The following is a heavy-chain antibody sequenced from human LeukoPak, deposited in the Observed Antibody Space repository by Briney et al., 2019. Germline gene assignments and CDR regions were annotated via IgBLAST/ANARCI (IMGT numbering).Heavy chain of an antibody. CDR2: TSYDGSEK. Sequence: GGSLRLSCAASGFTFSGYGMNWVRQAPGKGLEWVAITSYDGSEKYYADSVKGRFTISRDNAKNSLYLQMNSLRAEDTAVYYCAVTDYGGNPYFHYWGQGTLVTVSS. J-gene: IGHJ4*02. D-gene: IGHD4-23*01. V-gene: IGHV3-30*03. CDR1: GFTFSGYG. CDR3: AVTDYGGNPYFHY.